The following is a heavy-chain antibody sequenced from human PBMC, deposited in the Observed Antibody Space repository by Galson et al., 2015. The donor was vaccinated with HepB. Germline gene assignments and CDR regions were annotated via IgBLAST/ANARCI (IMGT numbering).Heavy chain of an antibody. J-gene: IGHJ3*02. CDR3: ARDGKGFDAFDI. CDR2: ISSSSSNI. V-gene: IGHV3-48*01. D-gene: IGHD1-1*01. Sequence: SLRLSCAASGFTFRSYSMNWVRQAPGKGLEWVSYISSSSSNIYYADSVKGRFTISRDNAKNSLYLQMYSLRAEDTAVYYCARDGKGFDAFDIWGQGTMVTVSS. CDR1: GFTFRSYS.